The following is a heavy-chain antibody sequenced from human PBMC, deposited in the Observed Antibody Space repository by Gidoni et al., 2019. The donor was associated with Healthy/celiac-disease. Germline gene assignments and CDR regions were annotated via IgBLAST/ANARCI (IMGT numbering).Heavy chain of an antibody. CDR1: GGSISSSSYY. Sequence: QLQLQESGPGLVKPSETLSLTCTVSGGSISSSSYYWGWIRQPPGKGLEWIGSIYYSGSTYYNPSLKSRVTISVDTSKNQFSLKLSSVTAADTAVYYCASQDSIVVVVAATPSFDYWGQGTLVTVSS. J-gene: IGHJ4*02. V-gene: IGHV4-39*01. CDR2: IYYSGST. CDR3: ASQDSIVVVVAATPSFDY. D-gene: IGHD2-15*01.